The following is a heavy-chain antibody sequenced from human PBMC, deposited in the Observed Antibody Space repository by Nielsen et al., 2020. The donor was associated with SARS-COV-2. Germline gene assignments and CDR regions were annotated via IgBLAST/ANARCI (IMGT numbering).Heavy chain of an antibody. CDR2: ISWNSGSI. V-gene: IGHV3-9*01. D-gene: IGHD3-10*01. CDR3: AKDPGSGSYDY. J-gene: IGHJ4*02. CDR1: GFTFSSYA. Sequence: GGSLRLSCAASGFTFSSYAMHWVRQAPGKGLEWVSGISWNSGSIGYADSVKGRFTISRDNAKNSLYLQMNSLRAEDTALYYCAKDPGSGSYDYWGQGTLVTVSS.